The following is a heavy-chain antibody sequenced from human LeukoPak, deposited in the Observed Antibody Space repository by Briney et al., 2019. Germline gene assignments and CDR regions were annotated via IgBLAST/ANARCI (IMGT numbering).Heavy chain of an antibody. Sequence: PGGSLRLSCAASGFTFSSYSMNWVRQAPGKGLEWVSYISSSGSTIYYADSVKGRFTISRDNSKNTLYLQLNSLRAEDTAVYYCARRYCSTCPTGHAFDLWGQGTMVTVSS. CDR2: ISSSGSTI. J-gene: IGHJ3*01. D-gene: IGHD2-2*01. V-gene: IGHV3-48*01. CDR3: ARRYCSTCPTGHAFDL. CDR1: GFTFSSYS.